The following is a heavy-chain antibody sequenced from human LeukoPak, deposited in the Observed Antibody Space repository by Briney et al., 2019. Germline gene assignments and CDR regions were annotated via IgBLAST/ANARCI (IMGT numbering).Heavy chain of an antibody. CDR1: GFTFSSYS. CDR2: ISSSSSYI. V-gene: IGHV3-21*01. D-gene: IGHD5-24*01. CDR3: ARDLSRDGYYKSA. Sequence: PGGSLRLSCAASGFTFSSYSMNWVRQAPGKGLEWVSSISSSSSYIYYADSVKGRFTISRDNAKNSLYLQMNSLRAEDTAVYYCARDLSRDGYYKSAWGQGTLVTVSS. J-gene: IGHJ5*02.